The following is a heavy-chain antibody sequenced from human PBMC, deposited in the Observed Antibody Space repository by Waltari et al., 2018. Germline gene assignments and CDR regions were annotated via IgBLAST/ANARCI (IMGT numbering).Heavy chain of an antibody. CDR3: AKVSKTTTGPGT. CDR1: GYTFTDYY. V-gene: IGHV1-2*02. CDR2: INLNSGAA. J-gene: IGHJ5*02. D-gene: IGHD1-1*01. Sequence: QVHLVQSGAEVKKPGASVKVSCKASGYTFTDYYIHWVRQAPGQGLECMGWINLNSGAANYAQSFQGRVTLTRDTSINTVYMELSRLRSDDTAVYYCAKVSKTTTGPGTWGQGTLITVSS.